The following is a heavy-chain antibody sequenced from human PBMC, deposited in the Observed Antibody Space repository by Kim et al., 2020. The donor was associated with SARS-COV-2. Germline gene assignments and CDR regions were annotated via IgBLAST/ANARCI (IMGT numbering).Heavy chain of an antibody. CDR2: IYYSGST. Sequence: SETLSLTCTVSGGSISSYYWSWIRQPPGKGLEWIGYIYYSGSTNYNPSLKSRVTISVDTSKNQFSLKLSSVTAADTAVYYCARDRAFDIWGQVTMVTVSS. V-gene: IGHV4-59*01. J-gene: IGHJ3*02. CDR1: GGSISSYY. CDR3: ARDRAFDI.